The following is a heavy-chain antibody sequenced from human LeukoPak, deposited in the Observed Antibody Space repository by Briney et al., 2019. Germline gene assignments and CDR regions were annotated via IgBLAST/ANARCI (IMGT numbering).Heavy chain of an antibody. J-gene: IGHJ4*02. Sequence: ASVKVSCKASGYTFTSYGISWVRQAPGQGLEWMGWINPNSGGTNYAQKFQGRVTMTRDTSISTAYMELSRLRSDDTAVYYCARVTYDFWSGYYSGDFDYWGQGTLVTVSS. CDR3: ARVTYDFWSGYYSGDFDY. D-gene: IGHD3-3*01. V-gene: IGHV1-2*02. CDR1: GYTFTSYG. CDR2: INPNSGGT.